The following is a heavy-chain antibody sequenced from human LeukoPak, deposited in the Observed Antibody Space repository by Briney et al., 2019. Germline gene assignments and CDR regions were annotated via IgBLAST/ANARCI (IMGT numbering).Heavy chain of an antibody. CDR3: ARDRAGYGYFDY. CDR1: GFTFSSYA. D-gene: IGHD5-12*01. CDR2: ISYDGSNK. V-gene: IGHV3-30*04. J-gene: IGHJ4*02. Sequence: GRSLRLSCAASGFTFSSYAMHWVRQAPGKGLEWVAVISYDGSNKYYADSVKGRFTISRDNSKNTLCLQMNSLRAEDTAVYYCARDRAGYGYFDYWGQGTLVTVSS.